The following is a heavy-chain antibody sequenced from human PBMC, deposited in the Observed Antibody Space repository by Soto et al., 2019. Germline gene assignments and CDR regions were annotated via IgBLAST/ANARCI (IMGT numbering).Heavy chain of an antibody. CDR3: ARGIGADWSGYLYAFDI. J-gene: IGHJ3*02. V-gene: IGHV4-34*01. CDR1: GGSFSGYY. Sequence: QVQLQQWGAGLLKPSATLSLTCAVSGGSFSGYYWSWIRQPPGKGLEWIGEINHSGSTNYNPSLKSRVAISVDTSQNQFSLKLSCVTAADTAVYYCARGIGADWSGYLYAFDIWGQGTMVTVSS. D-gene: IGHD3-3*01. CDR2: INHSGST.